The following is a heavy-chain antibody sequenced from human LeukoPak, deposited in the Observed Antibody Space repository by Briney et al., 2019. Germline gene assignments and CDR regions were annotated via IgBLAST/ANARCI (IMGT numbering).Heavy chain of an antibody. CDR2: IIPIFGTA. D-gene: IGHD6-13*01. J-gene: IGHJ5*02. V-gene: IGHV1-69*05. CDR1: GGTFSSYA. CDR3: ARRLAAAGKGNWFDP. Sequence: ASVKVSCKASGGTFSSYAISWVRQAPGQGLEWMGGIIPIFGTANYAQKFQGRVTITTDESTSTAYMELSSLRSGDTAVYYCARRLAAAGKGNWFDPWGQGTLVTVSS.